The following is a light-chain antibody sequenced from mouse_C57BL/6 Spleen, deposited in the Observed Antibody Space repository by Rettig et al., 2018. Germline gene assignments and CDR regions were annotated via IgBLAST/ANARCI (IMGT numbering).Light chain of an antibody. Sequence: VTPGDRVSLSCRASQSISDYLHWYQQKSHESPRLLIKYASQSISGIPSRFSGSGSGSDFTLSINSVEPEDVGVYYCQNGHSFPFTFGSGTKLEIK. CDR2: YAS. V-gene: IGKV5-39*01. CDR1: QSISDY. CDR3: QNGHSFPFT. J-gene: IGKJ4*01.